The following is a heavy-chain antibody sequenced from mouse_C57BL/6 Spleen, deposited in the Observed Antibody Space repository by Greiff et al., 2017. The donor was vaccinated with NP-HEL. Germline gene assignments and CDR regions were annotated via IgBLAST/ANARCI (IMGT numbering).Heavy chain of an antibody. Sequence: EVQRVESGEGLVKPGGSLKLSCAASGFTFSSYAMSWVRQTPEKRLEWVAYISSGGDYIYYADTVKGRFTITRDNARNTLYLQMSSLKSEDTAMYYLTREGAIYDGYYQKFPYFDYWGQGTTLTVSS. CDR2: ISSGGDYI. CDR3: TREGAIYDGYYQKFPYFDY. CDR1: GFTFSSYA. J-gene: IGHJ2*01. V-gene: IGHV5-9-1*02. D-gene: IGHD2-3*01.